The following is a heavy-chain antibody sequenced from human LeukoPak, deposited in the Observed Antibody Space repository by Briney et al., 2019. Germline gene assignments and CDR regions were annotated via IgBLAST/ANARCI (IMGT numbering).Heavy chain of an antibody. CDR3: ARDQSVTPVTTKATFDY. V-gene: IGHV4-39*07. J-gene: IGHJ4*02. D-gene: IGHD4-17*01. CDR2: IYYSGST. Sequence: SETLSLTCTVSGGSISSSSYYWGWIRQPPGKGLEWIGSIYYSGSTYYNPSLKSRVTISVDTSKNQFSLKLSSVTAADTAVYYCARDQSVTPVTTKATFDYWGQGTLVTVSS. CDR1: GGSISSSSYY.